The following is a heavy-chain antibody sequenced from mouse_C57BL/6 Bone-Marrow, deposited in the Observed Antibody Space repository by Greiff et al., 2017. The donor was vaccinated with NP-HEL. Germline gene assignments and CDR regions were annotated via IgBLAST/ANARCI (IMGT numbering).Heavy chain of an antibody. J-gene: IGHJ4*01. CDR1: GYTFTSYW. Sequence: QVQLQQPGAELVKPGTSVKLSCKASGYTFTSYWMHWVKQRPGQGLEWIGVIDPSDSYTNYNQKFKGKATLTVDTASSTAYMQLSSLTSEDSAVYYCAMTTVVTLYYAMDYWGQGTSVTVSS. V-gene: IGHV1-59*01. CDR2: IDPSDSYT. CDR3: AMTTVVTLYYAMDY. D-gene: IGHD1-1*01.